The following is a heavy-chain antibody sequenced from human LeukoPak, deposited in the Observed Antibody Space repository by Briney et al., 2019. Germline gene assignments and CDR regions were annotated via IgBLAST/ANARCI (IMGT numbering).Heavy chain of an antibody. CDR3: VRGGWELDY. CDR1: GFSVRDFW. Sequence: GGSLRLSCAASGFSVRDFWMAWVRQAPGKGLEWVAHIKEDRTADYYVDSVKGRFSISKDDVKNSLHLQMNSLRVEDTPVYYCVRGGWELDYWGQGTLVTVSS. D-gene: IGHD1-1*01. CDR2: IKEDRTAD. V-gene: IGHV3-7*01. J-gene: IGHJ4*02.